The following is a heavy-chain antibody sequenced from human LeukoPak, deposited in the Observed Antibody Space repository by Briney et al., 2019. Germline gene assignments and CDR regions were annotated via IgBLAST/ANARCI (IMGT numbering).Heavy chain of an antibody. CDR2: INRDGSGT. J-gene: IGHJ6*02. CDR1: GFTFSSYW. CDR3: AMVRGYYYHGLDV. D-gene: IGHD3-10*01. Sequence: GGSLRLSCAASGFTFSSYWMHWVRQAPGKGLVWVSRINRDGSGTSYADSVKGRFTISRDNAMNTLYLQMNSLRAEDTAVYYCAMVRGYYYHGLDVWGQGTTVTVSS. V-gene: IGHV3-74*01.